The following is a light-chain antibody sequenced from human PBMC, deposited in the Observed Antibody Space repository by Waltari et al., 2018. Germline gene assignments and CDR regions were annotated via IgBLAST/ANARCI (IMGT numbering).Light chain of an antibody. Sequence: EIVMTQSPVTLSVSPGERATLSCRASQSVRSKLVWYQQKPGQAPRLLIYAASSRDTGTPARFSGSGSGTEFTLTISSLQSEDSAVYYCHQYNDWPWTVGQGTRVEIK. CDR3: HQYNDWPWT. CDR2: AAS. CDR1: QSVRSK. V-gene: IGKV3-15*01. J-gene: IGKJ1*01.